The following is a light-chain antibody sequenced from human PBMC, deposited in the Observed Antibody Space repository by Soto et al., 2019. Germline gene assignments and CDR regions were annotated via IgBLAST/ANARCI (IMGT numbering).Light chain of an antibody. J-gene: IGKJ5*01. CDR2: DAS. CDR1: QSVSSY. Sequence: EIVLTQSPGTLSLSPGERATLSCRASQSVSSYLAWYQQKPGQPPRLLIYDASNRATGIPARSSGSGSGTDFTLTISSLEPEDFAVYYCQQRSNWPPEVTFGQGTRLEIK. V-gene: IGKV3-11*01. CDR3: QQRSNWPPEVT.